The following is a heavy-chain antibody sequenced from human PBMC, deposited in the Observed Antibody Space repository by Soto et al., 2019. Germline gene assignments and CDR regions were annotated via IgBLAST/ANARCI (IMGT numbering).Heavy chain of an antibody. J-gene: IGHJ4*02. CDR2: ISYDGSNK. D-gene: IGHD3-22*01. CDR1: GFTFSSYG. V-gene: IGHV3-30*18. Sequence: GGSLRLSCAASGFTFSSYGMHWVRQAPGKGLEWVAVISYDGSNKYYADSVKGRFTISRDNSKNTLYLQMNSLRAEDTAVYYCAKDPYDSSGYYRPLTLDYWGQGTLVTVYS. CDR3: AKDPYDSSGYYRPLTLDY.